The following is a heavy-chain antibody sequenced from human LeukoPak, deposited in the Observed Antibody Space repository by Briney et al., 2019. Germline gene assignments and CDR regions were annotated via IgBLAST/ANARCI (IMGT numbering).Heavy chain of an antibody. CDR3: ARQTGTTPTFDF. Sequence: PSETLSLTCAVSGYSISSGYYWGWIRQPPGKGLQWIGSIYHSGTTYYNPSLWSRLTISLDTSKNQFSLRLSSVTAADTAVYHCARQTGTTPTFDFWGQGTQVTVSS. CDR2: IYHSGTT. CDR1: GYSISSGYY. D-gene: IGHD1-1*01. V-gene: IGHV4-38-2*01. J-gene: IGHJ4*02.